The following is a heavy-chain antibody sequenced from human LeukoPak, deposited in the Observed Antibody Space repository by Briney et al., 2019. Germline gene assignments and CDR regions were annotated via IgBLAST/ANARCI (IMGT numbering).Heavy chain of an antibody. J-gene: IGHJ4*02. CDR2: FDPEDGEA. CDR3: TTFTSGIAVAAATDY. D-gene: IGHD6-19*01. CDR1: GYTLTELP. Sequence: ASVKVSCKVSGYTLTELPMQWVRQAPGKGLEWMGSFDPEDGEAIYTQKFQGRVTMTEDIATDTAYMELSSLKSEDTAVYYCTTFTSGIAVAAATDYWGQGTLVTVSS. V-gene: IGHV1-24*01.